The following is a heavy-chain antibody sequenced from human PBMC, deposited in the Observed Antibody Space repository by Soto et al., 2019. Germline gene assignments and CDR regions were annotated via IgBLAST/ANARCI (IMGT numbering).Heavy chain of an antibody. J-gene: IGHJ6*02. V-gene: IGHV1-2*02. D-gene: IGHD2-2*01. Sequence: ASVKVSCKASGYTFTGYYIHWVREAPGQGREGMGWRNPQTGGTSYAQKLPGRVTMSRDTSINTAYLELSRLRSDDAAVYFCARERYQVISDGMDVWGQGTTVTVSS. CDR3: ARERYQVISDGMDV. CDR1: GYTFTGYY. CDR2: RNPQTGGT.